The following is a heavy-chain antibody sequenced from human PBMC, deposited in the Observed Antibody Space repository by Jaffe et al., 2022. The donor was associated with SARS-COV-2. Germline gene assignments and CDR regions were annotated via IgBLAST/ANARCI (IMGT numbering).Heavy chain of an antibody. CDR3: SRQGFSGYGDAFDI. J-gene: IGHJ3*02. D-gene: IGHD5-12*01. CDR2: INHNGRT. V-gene: IGHV4-34*01. CDR1: GGSFNVYF. Sequence: QVQLQQRGAGLLKPSETLSLTCAVDGGSFNVYFWTWIRQPPGKGLEWIGQINHNGRTKYNPSLESRVTMSVDTSRHQFSLNLSSVTAADTAVYFCSRQGFSGYGDAFDIWGQGTMVAVSS.